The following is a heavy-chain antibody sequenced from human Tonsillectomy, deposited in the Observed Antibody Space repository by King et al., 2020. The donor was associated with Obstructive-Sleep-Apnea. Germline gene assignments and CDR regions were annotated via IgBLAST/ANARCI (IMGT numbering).Heavy chain of an antibody. CDR1: GFTFSSYW. CDR3: ARDRGWSPWDY. CDR2: IKQDGREK. Sequence: VQLVESGGGLVQPGGSLRLSCAASGFTFSSYWMNWVRQAPGKGLEWVANIKQDGREKYYVDSVKGRFTISRDNAENSMYLQMNSLRAEDTAVYYCARDRGWSPWDYWGQGTLVTVSS. V-gene: IGHV3-7*03. D-gene: IGHD6-19*01. J-gene: IGHJ4*02.